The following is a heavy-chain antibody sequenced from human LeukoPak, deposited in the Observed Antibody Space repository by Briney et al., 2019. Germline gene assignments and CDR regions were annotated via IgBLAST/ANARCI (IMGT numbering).Heavy chain of an antibody. D-gene: IGHD6-19*01. Sequence: GASVKVSCKASGYTFTGYYMHWVRQAPGQGLEWMGWINPNSGGTNYAQKFQGRVTMTRDTSISTAYMELSRLRYDDTAVYYCARDESSGWYYFDYWGQGTLVTVSS. CDR1: GYTFTGYY. J-gene: IGHJ4*02. CDR2: INPNSGGT. V-gene: IGHV1-2*02. CDR3: ARDESSGWYYFDY.